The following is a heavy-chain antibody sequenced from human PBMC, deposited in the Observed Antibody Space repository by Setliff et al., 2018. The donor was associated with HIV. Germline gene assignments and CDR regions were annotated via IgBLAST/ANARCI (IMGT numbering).Heavy chain of an antibody. D-gene: IGHD3-3*01. CDR1: GGSISSGGYY. J-gene: IGHJ4*02. V-gene: IGHV4-31*03. CDR2: IYHSGIT. Sequence: SETLSLTCTVSGGSISSGGYYWSWIRQHPGKGLEWIGYIYHSGITYYNPSLKSRVTISVDMSNNQFSLKVTSVTAADTAVYYCMRGRSITIFGVAYFDFWGQGTQVTVSS. CDR3: MRGRSITIFGVAYFDF.